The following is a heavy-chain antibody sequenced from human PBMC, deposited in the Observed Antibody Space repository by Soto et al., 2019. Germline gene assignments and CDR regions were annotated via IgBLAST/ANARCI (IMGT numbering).Heavy chain of an antibody. D-gene: IGHD3-3*01. V-gene: IGHV4-4*02. CDR1: GGSISSSNW. Sequence: QVQLQESGPGLVKPSGTLSLTCAVSGGSISSSNWWSWVRQPPGKGLEWIGEIYHSGSTNYNPSLKSRVTISVDKSMNQFSLKLSSVTAADTAVYYCARAAESYYDFWSGYYKLDGMDVWGQGTTVTVSS. CDR3: ARAAESYYDFWSGYYKLDGMDV. CDR2: IYHSGST. J-gene: IGHJ6*02.